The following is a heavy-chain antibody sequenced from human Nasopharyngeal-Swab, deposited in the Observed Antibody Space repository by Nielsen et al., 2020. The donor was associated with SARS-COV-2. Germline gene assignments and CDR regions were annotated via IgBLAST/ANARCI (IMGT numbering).Heavy chain of an antibody. D-gene: IGHD3-9*01. CDR3: AKAPAAYYDILIGYYYYGMDV. CDR1: GFTFSSYA. J-gene: IGHJ6*02. CDR2: ISGSGGST. Sequence: GESLKISCAASGFTFSSYAMSWVRQAPGKGLEWGSAISGSGGSTYYADSVKGRFTISRDNSKNTLYLQMNSLRAEDTAVYYCAKAPAAYYDILIGYYYYGMDVWGQGTTVTVSS. V-gene: IGHV3-23*01.